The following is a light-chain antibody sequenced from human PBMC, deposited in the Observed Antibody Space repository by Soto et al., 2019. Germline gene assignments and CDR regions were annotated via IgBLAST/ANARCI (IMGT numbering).Light chain of an antibody. J-gene: IGKJ2*01. Sequence: EIGMTQSPATLSVSPGERATLSCRASQSVSSNLAWYQQKPGQAPRLLIYGASTRATGIPARLSGSGSGTEFTLTISSLQSADFEVYYCQQHDKWPFTFGQGTKLDIK. V-gene: IGKV3-15*01. CDR1: QSVSSN. CDR3: QQHDKWPFT. CDR2: GAS.